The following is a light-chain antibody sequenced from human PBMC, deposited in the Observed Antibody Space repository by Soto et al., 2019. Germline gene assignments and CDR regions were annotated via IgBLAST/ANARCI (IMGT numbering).Light chain of an antibody. J-gene: IGKJ1*01. V-gene: IGKV3-15*01. CDR3: QQYNHWWT. CDR2: GAS. Sequence: EIVMTQSPATLSVSPGERATLSCRASQSVSTNLVWYQQKPGQAPRLLIYGASTRATGVPGRFSGTGSGTEFTLTISSLQSEDSAVYYCQQYNHWWTFGQGTKLEI. CDR1: QSVSTN.